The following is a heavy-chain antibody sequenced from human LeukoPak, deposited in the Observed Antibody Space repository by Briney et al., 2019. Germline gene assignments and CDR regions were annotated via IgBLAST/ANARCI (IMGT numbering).Heavy chain of an antibody. J-gene: IGHJ4*02. D-gene: IGHD2-2*01. CDR1: GFTFSSYG. CDR3: AKLGCSSTSCYANFDC. Sequence: GGSLRLSCAASGFTFSSYGMHWVRQAPGKGLEWVAVISYDGSNKHYADSVKGRFTISRDNSKNTLYLQMNSLRAEDTAVYYCAKLGCSSTSCYANFDCWGQGTLVTVSS. CDR2: ISYDGSNK. V-gene: IGHV3-30*18.